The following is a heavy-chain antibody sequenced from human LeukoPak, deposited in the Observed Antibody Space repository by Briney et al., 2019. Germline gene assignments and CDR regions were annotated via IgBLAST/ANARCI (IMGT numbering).Heavy chain of an antibody. CDR1: GGTFSSYT. J-gene: IGHJ4*02. CDR3: ARVGIVGATTDYFDY. V-gene: IGHV1-69*02. Sequence: SVKVSCKASGGTFSSYTISWVRQAPGQGLEWMGRIIPILGIANYAQKFQGRVTITADKSTSTAYMELSSLRSEDTAVYYCARVGIVGATTDYFDYWGQGTLVTVSS. CDR2: IIPILGIA. D-gene: IGHD1-26*01.